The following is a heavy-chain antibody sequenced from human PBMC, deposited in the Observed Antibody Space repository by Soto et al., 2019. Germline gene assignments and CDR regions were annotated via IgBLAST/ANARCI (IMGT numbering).Heavy chain of an antibody. CDR3: ARERISGGRNDAFDI. Sequence: QVQLRQWGAGLLKPSETLSLTCGVFGGSFSGSYWSWIRQPPGKGLEWIGEINYGGSTTYNPSLKSRVIISMDTSKNQCSLDMTSVTAADTAMYYCARERISGGRNDAFDIWGQGKMVTVSA. CDR1: GGSFSGSY. V-gene: IGHV4-34*01. J-gene: IGHJ3*02. CDR2: INYGGST.